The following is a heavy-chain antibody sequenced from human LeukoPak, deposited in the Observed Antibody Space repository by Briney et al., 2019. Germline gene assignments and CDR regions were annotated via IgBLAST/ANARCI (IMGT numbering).Heavy chain of an antibody. D-gene: IGHD1-26*01. J-gene: IGHJ4*02. CDR1: GGSFSGYY. Sequence: SETLSLTCAVYGGSFSGYYWSWIRQPPGKGLEWIGEINHSGSTNYNPSLKSRVTISVDTSKNQFSLKLSSVTAADTAVYYCASGSYVLGYWGQGTLVTVSS. CDR2: INHSGST. CDR3: ASGSYVLGY. V-gene: IGHV4-34*01.